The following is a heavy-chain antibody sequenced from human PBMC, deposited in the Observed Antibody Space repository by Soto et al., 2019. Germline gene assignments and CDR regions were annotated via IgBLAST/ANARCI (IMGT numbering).Heavy chain of an antibody. CDR1: GFTFSEST. D-gene: IGHD2-15*01. V-gene: IGHV3-64D*06. CDR2: VSSSGRST. J-gene: IGHJ4*02. Sequence: QLVESGGGLVQPGGSLRLSCSASGFTFSESTIYWVRQVPGKGLEAISAVSSSGRSTYYADSVKDRFRISRDNSKNTIYLQMGSLGPEDTARYYCVKQAHGLDGVAFDYWGRGTQVTVAS. CDR3: VKQAHGLDGVAFDY.